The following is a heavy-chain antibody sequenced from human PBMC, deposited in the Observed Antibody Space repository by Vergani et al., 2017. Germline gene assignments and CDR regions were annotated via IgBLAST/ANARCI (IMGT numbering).Heavy chain of an antibody. J-gene: IGHJ3*02. D-gene: IGHD6-19*01. CDR1: GGPFKNSA. Sequence: QVQLVQSGAEVKKPGSSVKVSCKASGGPFKNSAFSWVRQVPGQGLEWMGRIIPIFGTANYAQKFQGRVTITADESTSTAYMELSSLRSEDTAVYYCASASIAVAGNTGDAFDIWGQGTMVTVSS. CDR2: IIPIFGTA. V-gene: IGHV1-69*13. CDR3: ASASIAVAGNTGDAFDI.